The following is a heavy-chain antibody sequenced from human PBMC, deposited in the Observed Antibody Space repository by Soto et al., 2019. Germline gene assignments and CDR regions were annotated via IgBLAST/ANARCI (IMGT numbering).Heavy chain of an antibody. Sequence: QVQLVESGGGVVQPGRSLRLSCAASGFTFSSYGMHWVRQAPGKGLEWVAVIWYDGSNKYYADSVKGRFTISRDNSKNTLYLQMNSLRAEDTAVYYCARDLGSGGTDYWGQGTLVTVSS. CDR3: ARDLGSGGTDY. J-gene: IGHJ4*02. D-gene: IGHD2-15*01. V-gene: IGHV3-33*01. CDR1: GFTFSSYG. CDR2: IWYDGSNK.